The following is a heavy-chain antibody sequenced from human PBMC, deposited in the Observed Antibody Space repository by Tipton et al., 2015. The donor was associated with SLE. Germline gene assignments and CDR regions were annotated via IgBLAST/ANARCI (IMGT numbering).Heavy chain of an antibody. Sequence: TLSLTCSVSGGAISGYDWAWIRQPPGKGPEWIGTIYYSGSTYYYPSLKSRITISVDTSKNQFSLKLSSVTAADTAVYYCASSGAGRLGNFDSWGQGTLVTVSS. D-gene: IGHD7-27*01. J-gene: IGHJ4*02. CDR3: ASSGAGRLGNFDS. V-gene: IGHV4-59*01. CDR2: IYYSGST. CDR1: GGAISGYD.